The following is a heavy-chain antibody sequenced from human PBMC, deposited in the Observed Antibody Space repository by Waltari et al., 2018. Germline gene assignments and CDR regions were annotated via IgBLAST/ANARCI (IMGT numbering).Heavy chain of an antibody. V-gene: IGHV3-7*03. D-gene: IGHD3-16*01. CDR2: IKPDGSDK. Sequence: EVHLVESGGDLVQPGGSPRLSRSASQFPFISYCMAWFRQAPGKRLEWVATIKPDGSDKYYVDSVKGRFAISRDNAKNLLYLQMNSLRAEDTAIFYCARMGAGRAPDYWGQGTLVTVSS. CDR3: ARMGAGRAPDY. J-gene: IGHJ4*02. CDR1: QFPFISYC.